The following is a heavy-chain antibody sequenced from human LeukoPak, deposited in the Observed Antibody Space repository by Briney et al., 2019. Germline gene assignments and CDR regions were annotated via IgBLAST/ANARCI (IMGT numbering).Heavy chain of an antibody. CDR2: IYHSRST. Sequence: SETLSLTCTVSGYSISSGYYWGWIRQPPGKGLEGFGSIYHSRSTYYNPSRKSRVTISVDKSKNQVSLKLSSVTAADTAVYYCAREHTYVSGTYFYLDYWGQGTLVIVSS. V-gene: IGHV4-38-2*02. CDR3: AREHTYVSGTYFYLDY. CDR1: GYSISSGYY. J-gene: IGHJ4*02. D-gene: IGHD3-10*01.